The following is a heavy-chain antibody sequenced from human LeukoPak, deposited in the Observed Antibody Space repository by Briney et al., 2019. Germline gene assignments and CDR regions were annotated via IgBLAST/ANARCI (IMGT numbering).Heavy chain of an antibody. CDR3: ARGRYYDSSGYLDY. CDR1: GGTFSSYA. Sequence: SVKVSCKASGGTFSSYAISWVRQAPGQGLEWMGRIIPIFGTANYAQKFQGRVTITTDVSTSTAYMELSSLRSEDTAVYYCARGRYYDSSGYLDYWGQGTLVTVSS. J-gene: IGHJ4*02. D-gene: IGHD3-22*01. CDR2: IIPIFGTA. V-gene: IGHV1-69*05.